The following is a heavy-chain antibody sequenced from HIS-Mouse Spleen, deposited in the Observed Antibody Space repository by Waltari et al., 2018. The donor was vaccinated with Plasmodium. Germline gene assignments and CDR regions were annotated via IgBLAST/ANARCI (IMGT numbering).Heavy chain of an antibody. CDR3: ARLSIAVAGNFDY. J-gene: IGHJ4*02. Sequence: QLQLQESGPGLVKPSETLSLTCTVSGGSISSSSYYWGWIRPPPGTGLEWIGSIYYSGSTYYNPSLKSRVTISVDTSKNQFSLKLSSVTAADTAVYYCARLSIAVAGNFDYWGQGTLVTVSS. V-gene: IGHV4-39*01. CDR2: IYYSGST. CDR1: GGSISSSSYY. D-gene: IGHD6-19*01.